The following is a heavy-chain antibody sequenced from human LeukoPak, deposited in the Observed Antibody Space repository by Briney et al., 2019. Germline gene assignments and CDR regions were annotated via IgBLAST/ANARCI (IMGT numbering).Heavy chain of an antibody. Sequence: GASVKVSCKASGGTFSSYAISWVRQAPGQGLEWMGRIIPVFGTANYGQKFQGRVTITQDESPSTAYMDLGSLRCEDRAVCYCSRVGSAVAGGPLGYWGQGTLVTVSS. CDR2: IIPVFGTA. CDR3: SRVGSAVAGGPLGY. V-gene: IGHV1-69*13. CDR1: GGTFSSYA. J-gene: IGHJ4*02. D-gene: IGHD6-19*01.